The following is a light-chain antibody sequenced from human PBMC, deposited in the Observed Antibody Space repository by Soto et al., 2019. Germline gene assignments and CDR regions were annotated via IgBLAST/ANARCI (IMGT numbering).Light chain of an antibody. V-gene: IGLV1-40*01. CDR2: GNN. J-gene: IGLJ2*01. CDR3: QSYDTSHVV. Sequence: QSVLTQPPSVSGAPGQRVTISCTGSSSNIGAPNDVHWYQQLPGTAPKLLIYGNNNRPSGVPDRFSASKSGTSASLAITGLQAGDEANYYCQSYDTSHVVFGGGTKLTVL. CDR1: SSNIGAPND.